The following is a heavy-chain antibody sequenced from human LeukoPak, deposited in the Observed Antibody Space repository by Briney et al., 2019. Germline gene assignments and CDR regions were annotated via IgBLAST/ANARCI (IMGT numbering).Heavy chain of an antibody. CDR2: IDPSDSYT. CDR3: AISLIAVADPFYFDY. Sequence: GESLKISCKGSGYSFTSYWISWVRQMPGRGLEWMGRIDPSDSYTNYSPSFQGHVTISADKSINTAYLQWSSLQASDTAMYYCAISLIAVADPFYFDYWAREPWSPSPQ. CDR1: GYSFTSYW. D-gene: IGHD6-19*01. J-gene: IGHJ4*02. V-gene: IGHV5-10-1*01.